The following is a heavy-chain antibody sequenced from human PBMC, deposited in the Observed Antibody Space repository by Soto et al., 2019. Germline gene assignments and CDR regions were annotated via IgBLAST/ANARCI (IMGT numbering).Heavy chain of an antibody. CDR3: ARDRSFALLEWSPSDSYGMDV. J-gene: IGHJ6*02. D-gene: IGHD3-3*02. V-gene: IGHV1-18*01. CDR1: GYSFSTYG. CDR2: ISTSNGYT. Sequence: QVQLVQSAGEVKEPGASLKVACKASGYSFSTYGISWVRQAPGQGLEGMGWISTSNGYTNYAQKCQGRVRITTDTSANTAYMEVRSLRSDDTAFYFCARDRSFALLEWSPSDSYGMDVWGQGTSVTVSS.